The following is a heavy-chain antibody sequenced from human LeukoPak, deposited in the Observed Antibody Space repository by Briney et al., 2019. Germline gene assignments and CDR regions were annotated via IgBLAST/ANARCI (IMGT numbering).Heavy chain of an antibody. CDR3: ASEGLALAGNFYY. Sequence: SETLSLTCTVSGGSIGSRAYYWSWIRQPAGKGLEYIGRIYTDGSRNHNPSLKSRVSISMDTSNNQFSLRVTSVTAADTGVSYCASEGLALAGNFYYWGQGALVTVSS. CDR2: IYTDGSR. D-gene: IGHD6-19*01. V-gene: IGHV4-61*02. CDR1: GGSIGSRAYY. J-gene: IGHJ4*02.